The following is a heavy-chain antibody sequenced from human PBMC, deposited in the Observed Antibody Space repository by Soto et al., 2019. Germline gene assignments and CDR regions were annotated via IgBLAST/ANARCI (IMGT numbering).Heavy chain of an antibody. D-gene: IGHD6-6*01. J-gene: IGHJ4*02. CDR2: INPNSGGT. CDR3: SSSVSTIAARPDY. V-gene: IGHV1-2*02. CDR1: GYPFTDYY. Sequence: QVQLVQSGAEVKKPGASVEVSCKASGYPFTDYYMHWVRQAPGQGLEWMGWINPNSGGTYYAQKVQGRVAMTRDTSVSTADLDLSRLRSDDTAVYYCSSSVSTIAARPDYWGQGTLVTVSS.